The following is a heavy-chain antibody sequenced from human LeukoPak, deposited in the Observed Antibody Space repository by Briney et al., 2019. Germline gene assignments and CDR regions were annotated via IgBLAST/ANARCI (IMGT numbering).Heavy chain of an antibody. CDR2: ISYDGSNK. CDR3: AKDHYWSIDY. CDR1: GFTFSSYA. J-gene: IGHJ4*02. Sequence: HPGGSLRLSCAASGFTFSSYAMHWVRQAPGKGLDWVAVISYDGSNKYYADSVKGRFTISRDNSKNTLYLQMNSLRAEDTGVYYCAKDHYWSIDYWGRGTLVTVSS. V-gene: IGHV3-30*04. D-gene: IGHD3-3*01.